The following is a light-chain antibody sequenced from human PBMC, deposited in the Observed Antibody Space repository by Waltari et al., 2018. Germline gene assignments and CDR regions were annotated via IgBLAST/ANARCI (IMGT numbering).Light chain of an antibody. CDR3: QTGGHGTWV. J-gene: IGLJ3*02. CDR1: SVHISNL. Sequence: QLVLTHSPSASASLGASVKLTCTLSSVHISNLIAWLQQHPRKGPRSLMKVNSDGSHSKGDDIPDRFSGSSSGAERYLTISSLQSEDEADYYCQTGGHGTWVFGGGTKLTVL. V-gene: IGLV4-69*01. CDR2: VNSDGSH.